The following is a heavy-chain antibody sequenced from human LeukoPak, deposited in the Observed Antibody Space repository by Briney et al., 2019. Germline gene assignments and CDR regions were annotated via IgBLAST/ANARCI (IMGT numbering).Heavy chain of an antibody. D-gene: IGHD6-19*01. CDR3: AKDRIPVAGRQDIWDY. J-gene: IGHJ4*02. V-gene: IGHV3-23*01. CDR2: ISGSGDRT. CDR1: GFTFSNYA. Sequence: GESLRLSCVVAGFTFSNYAMTWVRQAPGKGLGWVSGISGSGDRTYYADSVKGRFTISRDNSKNTLYLQMNSLTDDDSAVYYCAKDRIPVAGRQDIWDYWGQGTLVTVSS.